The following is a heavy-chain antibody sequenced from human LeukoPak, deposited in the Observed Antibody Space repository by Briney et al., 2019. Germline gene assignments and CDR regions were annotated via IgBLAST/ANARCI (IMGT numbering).Heavy chain of an antibody. CDR1: GFTFGDYA. CDR3: TCYYFDY. J-gene: IGHJ4*02. Sequence: GGSLRLSCTASGFTFGDYAMSWVRQAPGKGLEWVGFIRSKAYGGTTEYAASVKGRFPISRDDSKSIAYLQMNSLKTEDTAVYYCTCYYFDYWGQGTLVTVSS. CDR2: IRSKAYGGTT. V-gene: IGHV3-49*04.